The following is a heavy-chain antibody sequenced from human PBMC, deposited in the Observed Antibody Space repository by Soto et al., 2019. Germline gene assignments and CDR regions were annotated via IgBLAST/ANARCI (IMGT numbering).Heavy chain of an antibody. D-gene: IGHD6-19*01. CDR3: ARGLRYSSGWLGY. CDR1: GGSFSGYY. J-gene: IGHJ4*02. Sequence: QVQLQQWGAGLLKPSETLSLTCAVYGGSFSGYYWSWIRQPPGKGLEWIGEINHSGSTNYNPSLKSRVTISVDTSKNQFSLKLSSVTAADTAVYYCARGLRYSSGWLGYWGQGTLVTVSS. V-gene: IGHV4-34*01. CDR2: INHSGST.